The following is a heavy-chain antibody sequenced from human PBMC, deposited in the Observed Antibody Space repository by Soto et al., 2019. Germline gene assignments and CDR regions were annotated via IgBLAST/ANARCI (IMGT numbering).Heavy chain of an antibody. CDR2: VSSSSTYT. D-gene: IGHD5-12*01. J-gene: IGHJ4*02. Sequence: QVQLVESGGGLVEPGGSLRLSCAASGFTFIDYYMSWIRQAPGKGLEWVSYVSSSSTYTKYADSVTGRFTISRDNAKNSLYLQMDSVIAEGTAVYFCARHHGLRTPFDNWGQGTLVTVSS. CDR3: ARHHGLRTPFDN. CDR1: GFTFIDYY. V-gene: IGHV3-11*06.